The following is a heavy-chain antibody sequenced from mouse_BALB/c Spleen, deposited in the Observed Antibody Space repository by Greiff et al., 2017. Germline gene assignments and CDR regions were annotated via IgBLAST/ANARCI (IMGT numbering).Heavy chain of an antibody. J-gene: IGHJ4*01. V-gene: IGHV1-59*01. CDR3: ARERGYYAMDY. Sequence: QVQLQQSGPQLVRPGASVKISCKASGYSFTSYWMHWVKQRPGQGLEWIGMIDPSDSETMLNQKFKDKATLTVDKSSSTAYMQLSSPTSEDSAVYYCARERGYYAMDYWGQGTSVTVSS. CDR1: GYSFTSYW. CDR2: IDPSDSET.